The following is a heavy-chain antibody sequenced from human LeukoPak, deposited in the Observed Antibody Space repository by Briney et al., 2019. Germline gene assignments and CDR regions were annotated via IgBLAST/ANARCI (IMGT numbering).Heavy chain of an antibody. D-gene: IGHD3-16*02. CDR3: ARARDYVWGSYRYWYFDL. Sequence: SETLSLTCTVSGGSISSGGYYWGWIRQHPGKGLEWIGYIYYSGSTYYNPSLKSRVTISVDTSKNQFSLKLSSVTAADTAVYYCARARDYVWGSYRYWYFDLWGRGTLVTVSS. V-gene: IGHV4-31*03. J-gene: IGHJ2*01. CDR1: GGSISSGGYY. CDR2: IYYSGST.